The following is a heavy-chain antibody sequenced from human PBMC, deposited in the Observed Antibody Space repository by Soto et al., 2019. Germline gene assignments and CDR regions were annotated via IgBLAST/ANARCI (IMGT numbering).Heavy chain of an antibody. CDR2: ISGSGGST. J-gene: IGHJ5*02. CDR1: GFTFSSYA. D-gene: IGHD3-22*01. Sequence: EVQLLESGGGLVQPGGSLRLSCAASGFTFSSYAMSWVRQAPGKGLEWVSAISGSGGSTYYADSVKGRFTISRDNSKNTLYLQMNSLRAEDTAVYYCAKDPRERAIEVGTNWFDPWGQGTLVTVSS. CDR3: AKDPRERAIEVGTNWFDP. V-gene: IGHV3-23*01.